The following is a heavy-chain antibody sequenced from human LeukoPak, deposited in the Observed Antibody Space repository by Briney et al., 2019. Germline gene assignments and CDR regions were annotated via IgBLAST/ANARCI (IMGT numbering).Heavy chain of an antibody. CDR2: IYYSGST. CDR3: ARPEEEAY. Sequence: SETLSLTCTVSGGSISSSSYYWGWIRQPPGKGLEWIGSIYYSGSTYYNPSLKSRVTISVDTSKNQFSLKLSSVTAADTAVYYCARPEEEAYWGQGTLVTVSS. CDR1: GGSISSSSYY. J-gene: IGHJ4*02. V-gene: IGHV4-39*01.